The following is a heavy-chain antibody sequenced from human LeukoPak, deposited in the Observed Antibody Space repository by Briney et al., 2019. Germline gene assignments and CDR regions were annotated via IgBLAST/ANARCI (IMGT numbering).Heavy chain of an antibody. V-gene: IGHV4-59*12. Sequence: PSETLSLTCTVSGGSINNYYWSWIRQPPGKGLEWIGYIFYSGSTNYNPSLKSRVTISVDTSKNQFSLKLSSVTAADTAVYYCARGIQLWFYDYWGQGTLVTVSS. CDR2: IFYSGST. D-gene: IGHD5-18*01. CDR1: GGSINNYY. CDR3: ARGIQLWFYDY. J-gene: IGHJ4*02.